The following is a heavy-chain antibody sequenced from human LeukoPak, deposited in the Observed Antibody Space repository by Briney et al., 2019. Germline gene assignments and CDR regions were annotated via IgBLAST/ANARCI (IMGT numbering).Heavy chain of an antibody. CDR3: GGITRYYFDY. CDR1: GFTVSTNY. V-gene: IGHV3-66*01. Sequence: PGGSLRLSCTASGFTVSTNYMSWVRQAPGKGLEWVSLIYSGDNTYYADSVKGRFTISRDNSENTLYLQMNSLRAEDTAVYYCGGITRYYFDYWGQGTLVTVSS. J-gene: IGHJ4*02. D-gene: IGHD4-23*01. CDR2: IYSGDNT.